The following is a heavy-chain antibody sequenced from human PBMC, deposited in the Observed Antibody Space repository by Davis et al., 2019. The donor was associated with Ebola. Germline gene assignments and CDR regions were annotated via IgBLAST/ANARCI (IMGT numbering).Heavy chain of an antibody. CDR1: GGSIRSSNYY. J-gene: IGHJ4*02. V-gene: IGHV4-39*02. Sequence: MPSETLSLTCSVSGGSIRSSNYYCSWVRQPPGKGLEWIGSIFYTGNTYFNPSLSSRVAVSVDTSKNHSALKFSSVTAADTAIYYCAIQVMGTTRVFDFWGQGTLVTVSS. CDR2: IFYTGNT. CDR3: AIQVMGTTRVFDF. D-gene: IGHD1-1*01.